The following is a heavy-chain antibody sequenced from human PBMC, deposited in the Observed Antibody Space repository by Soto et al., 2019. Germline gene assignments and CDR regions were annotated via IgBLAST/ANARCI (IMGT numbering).Heavy chain of an antibody. CDR2: ISSSTSHT. V-gene: IGHV3-11*05. J-gene: IGHJ4*02. CDR3: ARGRGAAADYFDF. CDR1: GFTFSDYY. D-gene: IGHD6-13*01. Sequence: QVQLVESGGGLVKPGGSLRLSCAVSGFTFSDYYMTWIRQAPGKGLEWVSYISSSTSHTNYADSVKGRFTISRDNAKNSLFLQMNRLRAEDTAVYYCARGRGAAADYFDFWGQGTLVTVPS.